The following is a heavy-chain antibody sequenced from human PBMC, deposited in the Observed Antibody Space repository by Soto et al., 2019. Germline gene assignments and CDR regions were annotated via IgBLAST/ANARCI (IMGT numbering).Heavy chain of an antibody. D-gene: IGHD3-3*01. CDR3: ARAGYRSVDY. Sequence: EVQLEESGGGLVQPGGSLRLSCAASGFTFSSYSMKWVRQAPGKGLVWVSYISSSGSTISYVDSVRGRFTISRDNAQNSLYLQMNSLRDEDTAVYYCARAGYRSVDYWGQGTLVTVSS. V-gene: IGHV3-48*02. J-gene: IGHJ4*02. CDR1: GFTFSSYS. CDR2: ISSSGSTI.